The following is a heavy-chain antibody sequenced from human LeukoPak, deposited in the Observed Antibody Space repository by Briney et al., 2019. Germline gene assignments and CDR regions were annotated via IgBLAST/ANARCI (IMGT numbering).Heavy chain of an antibody. J-gene: IGHJ4*02. V-gene: IGHV4-59*01. CDR1: GGSISSYY. CDR2: IYYSGST. D-gene: IGHD5-18*01. CDR3: ARAPLGYTYGPFDY. Sequence: SETLSLTRTVSGGSISSYYWSWMREPPGKGLEWVGYIYYSGSTNYNPSLKSRVTITVDASKNQCSLKLSSVTAADTAVYYCARAPLGYTYGPFDYWGEGTLVTVSS.